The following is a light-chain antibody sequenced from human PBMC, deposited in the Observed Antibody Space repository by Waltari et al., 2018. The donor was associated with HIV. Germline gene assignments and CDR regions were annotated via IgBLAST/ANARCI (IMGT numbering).Light chain of an antibody. CDR1: SSNIGTGYA. CDR2: ADD. V-gene: IGLV1-40*01. J-gene: IGLJ1*01. Sequence: QSVLTQPPSVSGAPGQRVTIPCTGSSSNIGTGYAVHWFQQLPGTAPNLLIYADDKRPSGVPDRCSGSKSCTSASLAITGLQAEDEADYYCQSYDSSLSGSFVFGTGTKVTVL. CDR3: QSYDSSLSGSFV.